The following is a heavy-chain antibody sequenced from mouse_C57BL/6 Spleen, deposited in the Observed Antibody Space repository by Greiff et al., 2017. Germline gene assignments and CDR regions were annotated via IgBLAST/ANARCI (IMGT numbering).Heavy chain of an antibody. Sequence: EVQLQQSGPELVKPGDSVKISCKASGYSFTGYFMNWVMQSHGKSLEWIGRINPYNGDTFYNQKFKGKATLTVDKSSSTAHMELRRLTSEDSAVYYCATYDYDDCFDYWGQGTTLTVSS. CDR3: ATYDYDDCFDY. CDR2: INPYNGDT. J-gene: IGHJ2*01. D-gene: IGHD2-4*01. CDR1: GYSFTGYF. V-gene: IGHV1-20*01.